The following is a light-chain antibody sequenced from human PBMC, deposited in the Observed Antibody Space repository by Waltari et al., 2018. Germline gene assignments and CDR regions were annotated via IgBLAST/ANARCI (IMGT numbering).Light chain of an antibody. Sequence: QSVLAQPPSASGTPGQRVTISCAGSSSNLGRNYVYWYQQFPGTAPKVLIYRNNERPSGAPARVCGSKSGTSASLAISGLRSEDEADYYCAAWDDSLRSPIFGGGTKLTVL. V-gene: IGLV1-47*01. J-gene: IGLJ2*01. CDR2: RNN. CDR1: SSNLGRNY. CDR3: AAWDDSLRSPI.